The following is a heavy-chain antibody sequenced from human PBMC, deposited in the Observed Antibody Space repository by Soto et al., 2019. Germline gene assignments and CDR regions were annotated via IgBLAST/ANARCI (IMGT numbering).Heavy chain of an antibody. Sequence: ASVKVSCKASGYTFTSYDINWVRQATGQGLEWMGWMNPNNGNTGYAQKFQGRVTMPRNTSISTAYMELSSMRSEDTAVYYCERGRITMVRGVPRLSWFDPWGQGTLVTVSS. CDR2: MNPNNGNT. D-gene: IGHD3-10*01. J-gene: IGHJ5*02. CDR3: ERGRITMVRGVPRLSWFDP. CDR1: GYTFTSYD. V-gene: IGHV1-8*01.